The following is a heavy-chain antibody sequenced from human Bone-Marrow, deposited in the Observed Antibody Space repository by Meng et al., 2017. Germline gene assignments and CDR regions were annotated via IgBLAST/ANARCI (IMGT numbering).Heavy chain of an antibody. D-gene: IGHD3-22*01. CDR3: ARETLANYYDSSGYLQNWFDP. CDR1: GYSISSGYY. CDR2: IYYSGST. Sequence: SETLSLTCTVSGYSISSGYYWGWIRQPPGKGLEWIGYIYYSGSTNYNPSLKSRVTISVDTSKNQFSLKLSSVTAADTAVYYCARETLANYYDSSGYLQNWFDPWGQGTLVTVSS. J-gene: IGHJ5*02. V-gene: IGHV4-38-2*02.